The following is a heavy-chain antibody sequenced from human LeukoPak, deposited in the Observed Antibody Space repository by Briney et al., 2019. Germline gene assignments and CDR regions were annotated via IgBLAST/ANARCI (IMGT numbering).Heavy chain of an antibody. V-gene: IGHV3-74*01. D-gene: IGHD2-2*01. Sequence: GGSLRLSCAASRFTFSVHWMHWVRQAPGKGLEWVSRINPDESDKAYADSVKGRFTIFRDNSKNTLYLQMGSLRAEDMAVYYCARVTKPFIASAFDIWGQGAMVTVSS. CDR2: INPDESDK. CDR1: RFTFSVHW. J-gene: IGHJ3*02. CDR3: ARVTKPFIASAFDI.